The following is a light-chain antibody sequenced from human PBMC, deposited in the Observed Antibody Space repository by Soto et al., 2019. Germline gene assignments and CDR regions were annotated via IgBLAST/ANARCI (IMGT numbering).Light chain of an antibody. J-gene: IGLJ1*01. V-gene: IGLV2-11*01. CDR2: DVY. CDR1: SVGGFNY. Sequence: QSALTQPRSVSGSLGQSVTISCTGSSVGGFNYVSWYQQYPGKAPRVVIYDVYKRPSGVPDRFSGSKSGNTASLTISGLQSDDEANYYCCSYAGIYTYVCGGGTKVTVL. CDR3: CSYAGIYTYV.